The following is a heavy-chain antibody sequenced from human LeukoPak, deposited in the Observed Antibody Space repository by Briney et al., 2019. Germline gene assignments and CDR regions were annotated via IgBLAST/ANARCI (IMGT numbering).Heavy chain of an antibody. CDR3: ARDIGYYDFWSGYYYWFDP. Sequence: PSETLSLTCIVSGYSISSGYYWGWIRQPAGKGLEWIGRIYTSGSTNYNPSLKSRVTMSVDTSKNQFSLKLSSVTAADTAVYYCARDIGYYDFWSGYYYWFDPWGQGTLVTVSS. J-gene: IGHJ5*02. V-gene: IGHV4-4*07. CDR1: GYSISSGYY. D-gene: IGHD3-3*01. CDR2: IYTSGST.